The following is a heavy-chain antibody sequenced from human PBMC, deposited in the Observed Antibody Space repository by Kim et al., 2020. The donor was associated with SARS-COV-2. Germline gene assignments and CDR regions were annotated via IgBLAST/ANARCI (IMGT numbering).Heavy chain of an antibody. CDR3: ARGGYDFWSGYYRGNYFDY. V-gene: IGHV4-31*03. J-gene: IGHJ4*02. D-gene: IGHD3-3*01. CDR2: IYYSGST. Sequence: SETLSLTCTVSGGSISSGGYYWSWIRQHPGKGLEWIGYIYYSGSTYYNPSLKSRVTISVDTSKNQFSLKLSSVTAADTAVYYCARGGYDFWSGYYRGNYFDYWGQGTLVTVSS. CDR1: GGSISSGGYY.